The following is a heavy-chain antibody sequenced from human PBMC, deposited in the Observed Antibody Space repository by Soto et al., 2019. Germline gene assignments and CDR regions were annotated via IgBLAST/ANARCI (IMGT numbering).Heavy chain of an antibody. Sequence: QVQLVQSGAEVKKPGASVKVSCKASGYTFTSYAMHWVRQAPGQRLEWMGWINAGNGNTKYSQKFQGRVTITRDTSASTAYMELSSLRSEDTAVYYCARDARELLWFGEFANNWFDPWGQGTLVTVSS. CDR1: GYTFTSYA. J-gene: IGHJ5*02. V-gene: IGHV1-3*01. CDR2: INAGNGNT. D-gene: IGHD3-10*01. CDR3: ARDARELLWFGEFANNWFDP.